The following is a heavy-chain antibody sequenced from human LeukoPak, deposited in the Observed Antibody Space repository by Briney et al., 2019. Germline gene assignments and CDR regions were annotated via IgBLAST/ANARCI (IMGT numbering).Heavy chain of an antibody. D-gene: IGHD1-26*01. J-gene: IGHJ4*02. Sequence: GGSLRLSCAASGFTFSSYGMHWVRQAPGKGLEWVAFIRYDGSNKYYADSVKGRFTISRDNSKNTLYLQMNSLRAEDTAVYYCARDSSDSGSSYYFDYWGQGTLVTVSS. CDR1: GFTFSSYG. CDR2: IRYDGSNK. CDR3: ARDSSDSGSSYYFDY. V-gene: IGHV3-30*02.